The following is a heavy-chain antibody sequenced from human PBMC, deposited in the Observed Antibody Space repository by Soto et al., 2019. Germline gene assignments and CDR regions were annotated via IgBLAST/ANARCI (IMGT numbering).Heavy chain of an antibody. CDR2: ISPYNGNT. J-gene: IGHJ4*02. Sequence: ASEKVSCKASGYTFTSYGISWVRQGPGQGLEWMGWISPYNGNTNYAQKLQGRVTMTTDTSTSTAYMELRSLRSDDTAVYYCATQIDTVMVFRDWGQGTLVTVSS. V-gene: IGHV1-18*04. CDR1: GYTFTSYG. D-gene: IGHD5-18*01. CDR3: ATQIDTVMVFRD.